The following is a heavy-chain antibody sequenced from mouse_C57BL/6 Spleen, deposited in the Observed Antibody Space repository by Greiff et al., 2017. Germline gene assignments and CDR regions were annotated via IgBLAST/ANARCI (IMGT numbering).Heavy chain of an antibody. Sequence: QVQLKQSGAELVRPGASVTLSCKASGYTFTDYEMHWVKQTPVHGLKWIGAIDPETGGTAYNQKFKGKAILTADKSSSTAYMELRSLTSEDSAVYYCTRSTYYDYDPWYFDVWGTGTTVTVSS. D-gene: IGHD2-4*01. CDR2: IDPETGGT. CDR1: GYTFTDYE. V-gene: IGHV1-15*01. CDR3: TRSTYYDYDPWYFDV. J-gene: IGHJ1*03.